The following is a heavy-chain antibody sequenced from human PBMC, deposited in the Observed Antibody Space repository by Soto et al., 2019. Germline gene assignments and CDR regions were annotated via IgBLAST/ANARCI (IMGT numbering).Heavy chain of an antibody. J-gene: IGHJ4*02. CDR1: GDSITTNKW. CDR3: ARDVAVPGESARFDQ. CDR2: VYHTGLT. Sequence: QVPLQQSGPGLVKPSGTLSLTCAVSGDSITTNKWWSWVRQPPGKGLEWIGEVYHTGLTNYNSSLKSRVTMSVDTSKNQFSLKLTSGTAADTAMYYCARDVAVPGESARFDQWGQGTLVTVSS. D-gene: IGHD6-19*01. V-gene: IGHV4-4*02.